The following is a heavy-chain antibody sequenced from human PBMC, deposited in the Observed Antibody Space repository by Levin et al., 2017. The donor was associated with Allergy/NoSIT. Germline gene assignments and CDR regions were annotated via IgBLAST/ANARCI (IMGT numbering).Heavy chain of an antibody. CDR3: AKPIAAAGTEVDY. J-gene: IGHJ4*02. Sequence: SQTLSLTCTVSGGSISSSSYYWGWIRQPPGKGLELIGSIYYSGSTYYNPSLKSRVTISVDTSKNQFSLKLSSVTAADTAVYYCAKPIAAAGTEVDYWGQGTLVTVSS. V-gene: IGHV4-39*01. CDR1: GGSISSSSYY. CDR2: IYYSGST. D-gene: IGHD6-13*01.